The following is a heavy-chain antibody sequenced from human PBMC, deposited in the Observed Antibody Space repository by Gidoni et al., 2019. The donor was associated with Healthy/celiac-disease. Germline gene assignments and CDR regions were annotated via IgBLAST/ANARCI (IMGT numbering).Heavy chain of an antibody. J-gene: IGHJ3*02. Sequence: QVQLQQWGAGLLKPSETLSLTCAVYGGSFSGYYWSWIRQPPGKGLEWIGEINHSGSTNYNPSLKSRVTISVDTSKIQFSLKLSSVTAADTAVYYCARERPYYYDSSGYYKRHAFDIWGQGTMVTVSS. CDR3: ARERPYYYDSSGYYKRHAFDI. V-gene: IGHV4-34*01. CDR2: INHSGST. CDR1: GGSFSGYY. D-gene: IGHD3-22*01.